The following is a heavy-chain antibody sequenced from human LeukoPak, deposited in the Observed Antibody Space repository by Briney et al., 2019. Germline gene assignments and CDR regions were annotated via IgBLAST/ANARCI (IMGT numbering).Heavy chain of an antibody. CDR1: GFTFNSYA. CDR2: ISGSGGST. Sequence: GGSLRLSCAASGFTFNSYAMSWVRQAPGKGLEWVSAISGSGGSTYYADSVKGRFTISRDNSKNTLYLQMNSLRAEDTAVYYCAKDRDFGVPIGVFDYWGQGTLVTVSS. D-gene: IGHD3-3*01. J-gene: IGHJ4*02. CDR3: AKDRDFGVPIGVFDY. V-gene: IGHV3-23*01.